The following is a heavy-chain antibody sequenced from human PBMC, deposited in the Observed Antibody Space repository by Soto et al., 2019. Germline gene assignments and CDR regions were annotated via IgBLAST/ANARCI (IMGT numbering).Heavy chain of an antibody. CDR3: AREYSSSWNWFDP. CDR2: IFHSGFT. D-gene: IGHD6-6*01. Sequence: SETLSLTCAVSDHSISSGYYWAWIRQPPGKGLEWIGSIFHSGFTYHNPSLKSRVTISIDTSKNQFSLKLTSVTAADTAVYHCAREYSSSWNWFDPWGQGXLVTVSS. V-gene: IGHV4-38-2*01. CDR1: DHSISSGYY. J-gene: IGHJ5*02.